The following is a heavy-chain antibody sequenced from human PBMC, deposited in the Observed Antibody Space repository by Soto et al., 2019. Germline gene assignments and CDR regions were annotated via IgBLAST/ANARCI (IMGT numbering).Heavy chain of an antibody. CDR3: ARDPAITMYAFDI. CDR1: GYTFTSYY. V-gene: IGHV1-46*01. Sequence: ASVKVSCKASGYTFTSYYMHWVRQAPGQGLEWMGIINPSGGSTSYAQKFQGRVTMTRDTSTSTVYMELSSLGSEDTAVYYCARDPAITMYAFDIWGQGTMVTVS. CDR2: INPSGGST. D-gene: IGHD3-10*02. J-gene: IGHJ3*02.